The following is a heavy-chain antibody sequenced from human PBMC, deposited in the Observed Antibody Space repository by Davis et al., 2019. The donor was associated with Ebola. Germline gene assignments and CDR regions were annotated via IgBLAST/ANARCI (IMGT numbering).Heavy chain of an antibody. V-gene: IGHV1-46*01. CDR1: GYTLTTYY. CDR2: ITPSDGAT. Sequence: AASVKVSCKASGYTLTTYYMHWVRQAPGQGLEWMGMITPSDGATSYAQKFQGRLSLTRDTSTSTVYMELSSLISEDTAVYYCARPLVPAVSYYYYYGMDVWGQGTTVTVSS. D-gene: IGHD3-10*01. CDR3: ARPLVPAVSYYYYYGMDV. J-gene: IGHJ6*02.